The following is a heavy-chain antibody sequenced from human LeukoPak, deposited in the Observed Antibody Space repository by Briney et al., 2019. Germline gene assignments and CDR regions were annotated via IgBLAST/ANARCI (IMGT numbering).Heavy chain of an antibody. CDR2: IIPIFGTA. Sequence: SVKVSCKASGGTFSSYAISWVRQAPGQGLEWMGGIIPIFGTANYAQKFQGRVTTTADESTSTAYMELSSLRSEDTAVYYCARVQYYDFWSGYYTAIFSELDYWGQGTLVTVSS. V-gene: IGHV1-69*13. D-gene: IGHD3-3*01. CDR3: ARVQYYDFWSGYYTAIFSELDY. CDR1: GGTFSSYA. J-gene: IGHJ4*02.